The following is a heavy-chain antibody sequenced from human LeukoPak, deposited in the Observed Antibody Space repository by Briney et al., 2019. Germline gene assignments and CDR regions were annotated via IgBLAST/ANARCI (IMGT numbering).Heavy chain of an antibody. Sequence: GGSLRLSCAASGLTFSSYWMHWVRQAPGKGLVWVSRINSDGSSTTSADSVKGRFTISRDNAKNTLYLQMNSLRAEDTAVYYCAKGGATVIDYWGQGTLVTVSS. CDR3: AKGGATVIDY. V-gene: IGHV3-74*01. D-gene: IGHD4-17*01. CDR2: INSDGSST. J-gene: IGHJ4*02. CDR1: GLTFSSYW.